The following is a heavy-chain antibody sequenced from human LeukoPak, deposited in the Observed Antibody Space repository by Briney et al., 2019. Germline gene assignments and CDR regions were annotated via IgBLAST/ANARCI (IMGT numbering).Heavy chain of an antibody. CDR1: GGSISSYY. Sequence: SETLSLTCTVSGGSISSYYWSWIRQPPGKGLEWIGYIYYSGSTNYNPSLKSRVTISVDTSRNQFSLKLSSVTAADTAVYYCARGAAGDYNWFDPWGQGTLVTVSS. CDR2: IYYSGST. D-gene: IGHD6-13*01. CDR3: ARGAAGDYNWFDP. V-gene: IGHV4-59*01. J-gene: IGHJ5*02.